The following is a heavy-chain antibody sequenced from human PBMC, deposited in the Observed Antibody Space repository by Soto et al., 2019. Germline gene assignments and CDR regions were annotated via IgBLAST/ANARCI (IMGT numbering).Heavy chain of an antibody. J-gene: IGHJ2*01. CDR1: GASISSFN. Sequence: SETLSLTCSVSGASISSFNWNWVRQPAGKGPEWVGRLNIAGTINYNPSLKSRITMSMDTSKNQISLHLGSVTAADTAIYYCARDRGEYTSSWFWYFSHWGHGTLVTVSS. CDR2: LNIAGTI. D-gene: IGHD6-13*01. CDR3: ARDRGEYTSSWFWYFSH. V-gene: IGHV4-4*07.